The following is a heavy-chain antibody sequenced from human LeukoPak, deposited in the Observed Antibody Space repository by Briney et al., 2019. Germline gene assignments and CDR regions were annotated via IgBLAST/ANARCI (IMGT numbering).Heavy chain of an antibody. J-gene: IGHJ6*02. Sequence: GASVKASCKASGGTFSSYAISWVRQAPGQGLEWMGRIIPILGIANYAQKFQGRVTITADKSTSTAYMELSGLRSEDTAVYYCASRFTVTTSPLSYYYYGMDVWGQGTTVTVSS. D-gene: IGHD4-11*01. CDR1: GGTFSSYA. V-gene: IGHV1-69*04. CDR2: IIPILGIA. CDR3: ASRFTVTTSPLSYYYYGMDV.